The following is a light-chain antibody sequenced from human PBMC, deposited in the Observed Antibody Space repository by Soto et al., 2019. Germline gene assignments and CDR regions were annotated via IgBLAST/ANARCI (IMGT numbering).Light chain of an antibody. J-gene: IGKJ5*01. CDR2: VAS. CDR1: QSISTF. V-gene: IGKV1-39*01. CDR3: QQSYSTPIT. Sequence: DIQMTQSPSSLSASVGDRVTITCRASQSISTFLHWYQQKPGKAPNLLIYVASTLQSGVPSRFSGSGSGTDFTLTISSLQPEDFATYYCQQSYSTPITFGEGTRLEIK.